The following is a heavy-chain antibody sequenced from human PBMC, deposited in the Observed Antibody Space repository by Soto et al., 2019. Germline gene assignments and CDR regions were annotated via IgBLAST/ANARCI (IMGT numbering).Heavy chain of an antibody. J-gene: IGHJ5*02. Sequence: PSETLSLTCTVSGDSFSSSDYYWGWIRQPPGKGLEWVGTVSYSGRLYNNPSLESRVAISVDTSKNQFSLKLRSVTAADSAIYYCAKHVNSPSSSWSYFAPWGQGTLVTVSS. CDR2: VSYSGRL. V-gene: IGHV4-39*01. D-gene: IGHD6-13*01. CDR1: GDSFSSSDYY. CDR3: AKHVNSPSSSWSYFAP.